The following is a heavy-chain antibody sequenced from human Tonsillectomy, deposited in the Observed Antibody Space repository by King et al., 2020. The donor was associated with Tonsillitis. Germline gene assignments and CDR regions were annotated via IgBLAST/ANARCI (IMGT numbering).Heavy chain of an antibody. CDR2: ISYDGSNK. Sequence: VQLVESGGGVVHPGRSLRLSCAASGFTFSSYAMHWVRQAPGKGLEWVAVISYDGSNKYYADSVKGRFTISRDNSKNTLYLQMNSLRAEDTAVYYCARDKYCSSTSCYGGYYYGMDVWGQGTTVTVSS. V-gene: IGHV3-30-3*01. CDR3: ARDKYCSSTSCYGGYYYGMDV. D-gene: IGHD2-2*01. J-gene: IGHJ6*02. CDR1: GFTFSSYA.